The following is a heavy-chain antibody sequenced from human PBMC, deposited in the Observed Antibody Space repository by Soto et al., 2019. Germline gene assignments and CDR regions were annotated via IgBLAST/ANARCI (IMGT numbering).Heavy chain of an antibody. CDR3: ARHYSSGLPEHYYHAREV. V-gene: IGHV5-51*01. J-gene: IGHJ6*02. CDR1: VYSFTIYW. CDR2: IYHGDADT. D-gene: IGHD6-19*01. Sequence: GESLKISCQVSVYSFTIYWIGGVRQTPGKGLEWMGIIYHGDADTRYSPHFQGQVTISADKSNSTAYLQWSSLKASDTAIYYFARHYSSGLPEHYYHAREVWRHVTTVPVSS.